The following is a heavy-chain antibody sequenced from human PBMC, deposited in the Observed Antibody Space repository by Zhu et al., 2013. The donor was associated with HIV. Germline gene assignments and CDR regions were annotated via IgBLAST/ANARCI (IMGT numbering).Heavy chain of an antibody. Sequence: QVQLVQSGAEVKKPGASVKVSCKASGYTFTSYAMHWVRQAPGQRLEWMGWINAGNGNTKYSQKFQGRVTITRDTSASTAYMELSSLRSEDTAVYYCARVEEEDWNLRRHFDYWGQGTLVTVSS. V-gene: IGHV1-3*01. CDR3: ARVEEEDWNLRRHFDY. CDR2: INAGNGNT. D-gene: IGHD1-1*01. J-gene: IGHJ4*02. CDR1: GYTFTSYA.